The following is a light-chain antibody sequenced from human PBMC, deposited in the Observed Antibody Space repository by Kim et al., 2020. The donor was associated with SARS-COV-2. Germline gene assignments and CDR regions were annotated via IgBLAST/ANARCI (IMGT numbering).Light chain of an antibody. CDR2: DVT. CDR3: GSYTSTNTLI. CDR1: SSDIGGYNY. V-gene: IGLV2-14*01. Sequence: QSALTQPASVSGSPGQSITISCTGTSSDIGGYNYVSWYQQHPGKAPKLLIYDVTKRPSGLSNRFSGSKSGNTASLTISGLQAEDEADYYCGSYTSTNTLIFGGGTQLTVL. J-gene: IGLJ2*01.